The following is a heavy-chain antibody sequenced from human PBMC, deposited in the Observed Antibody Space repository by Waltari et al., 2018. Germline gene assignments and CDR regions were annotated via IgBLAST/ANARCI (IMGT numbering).Heavy chain of an antibody. CDR3: ATGEYGSGDY. CDR2: NNRIQGKA. D-gene: IGHD6-25*01. V-gene: IGHV1-69*08. Sequence: QVQLVQSGAEVKKPGSSVTVSCKASGGTFSSYTISWVRQAPGQGLEWMGRNNRIQGKANYAQKFKSRGTITADKSTSTAYMELSSLRSEDTAVYYCATGEYGSGDYWGQGTLVTVSS. J-gene: IGHJ4*02. CDR1: GGTFSSYT.